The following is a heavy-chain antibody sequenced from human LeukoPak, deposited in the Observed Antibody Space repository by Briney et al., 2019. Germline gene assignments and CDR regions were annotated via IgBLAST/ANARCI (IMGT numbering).Heavy chain of an antibody. D-gene: IGHD6-19*01. V-gene: IGHV1-18*01. CDR1: GYTFSGYG. CDR3: ARVWQWPDHDY. Sequence: ASVKVSCKASGYTFSGYGITWVRQDPGQGLEWLGWISTYNGNTNYAQKLQGRVTMTIDTSTSTAYMELRSLRSDDTAVYYCARVWQWPDHDYWGQGTLVTVSS. CDR2: ISTYNGNT. J-gene: IGHJ4*02.